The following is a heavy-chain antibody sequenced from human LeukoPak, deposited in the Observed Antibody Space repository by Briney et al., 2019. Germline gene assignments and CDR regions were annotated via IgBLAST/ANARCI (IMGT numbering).Heavy chain of an antibody. J-gene: IGHJ4*02. CDR2: ISSSGSTI. Sequence: PGGSLRLPCAASGFTFSSYDMNWVRQAPGKGLEWVSYISSSGSTIYYADSVKGRFTISRDNAKNSLYLQMNSLRAEDTAVYYCARFKYSSSDLDYWGQGTLVTVSS. D-gene: IGHD6-6*01. CDR1: GFTFSSYD. CDR3: ARFKYSSSDLDY. V-gene: IGHV3-48*03.